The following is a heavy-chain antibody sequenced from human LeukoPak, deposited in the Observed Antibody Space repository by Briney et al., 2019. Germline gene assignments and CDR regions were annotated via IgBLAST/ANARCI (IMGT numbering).Heavy chain of an antibody. CDR1: GFTFSSYS. V-gene: IGHV3-21*01. Sequence: PGGSLRLSCAASGFTFSSYSMNWVRQAPGKGLEWVSSISSNSIYVFYADSMKGRFTISRDNAKNSLYLQMNSLRDEDTAVYYCARVAPRGLVLSDYWGQGTLVTVSS. CDR3: ARVAPRGLVLSDY. J-gene: IGHJ4*02. CDR2: ISSNSIYV. D-gene: IGHD3-16*02.